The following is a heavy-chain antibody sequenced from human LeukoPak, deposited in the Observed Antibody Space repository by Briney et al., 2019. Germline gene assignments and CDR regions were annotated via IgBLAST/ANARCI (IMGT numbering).Heavy chain of an antibody. D-gene: IGHD5-18*01. J-gene: IGHJ4*02. CDR2: IYPGDSDT. CDR1: GYSFTSYW. Sequence: GVSLKISCKGSGYSFTSYWIGWVRQMPGKGLEWMGIIYPGDSDTRYSPSFQGRVTISAAKSIRTAYLQWSRLKSSDTAMHYCTRGYSYGYYFDYWGQGTLVTVSS. V-gene: IGHV5-51*01. CDR3: TRGYSYGYYFDY.